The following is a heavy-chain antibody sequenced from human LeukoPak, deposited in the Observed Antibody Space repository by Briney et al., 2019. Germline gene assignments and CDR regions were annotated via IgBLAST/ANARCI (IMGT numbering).Heavy chain of an antibody. J-gene: IGHJ6*03. CDR3: ARAGIAAAGYFRNYYYYYMDV. V-gene: IGHV3-21*04. CDR1: GFTFSSYS. CDR2: SSSSSSYI. D-gene: IGHD6-13*01. Sequence: GGSLRLSCAASGFTFSSYSMNWVRQAPGKGLEWVSSSSSSSSYIYYADSVKGRFTISRDNAKNSLYLQMNSLRAEDTAVYYCARAGIAAAGYFRNYYYYYMDVWGKGTTVTISS.